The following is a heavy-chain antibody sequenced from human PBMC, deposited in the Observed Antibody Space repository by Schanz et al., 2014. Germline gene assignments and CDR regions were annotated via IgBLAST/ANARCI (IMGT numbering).Heavy chain of an antibody. Sequence: QMQLVQSGAEVKKPGASVKVSCKASGYTFTSYYMHWVRQAPGQGLEWMGIINPSGGSTSYAQKFEGRVTITRDTSASIVYMELSSLRSEDTAVFFCASGEARVTSSGVVIVPMNVWGKGTTVIVSS. CDR3: ASGEARVTSSGVVIVPMNV. D-gene: IGHD3-3*01. CDR1: GYTFTSYY. V-gene: IGHV1-46*01. J-gene: IGHJ6*03. CDR2: INPSGGST.